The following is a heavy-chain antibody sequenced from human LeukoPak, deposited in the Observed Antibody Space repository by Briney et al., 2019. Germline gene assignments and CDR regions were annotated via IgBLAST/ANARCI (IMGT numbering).Heavy chain of an antibody. J-gene: IGHJ4*02. CDR2: INPSGGST. Sequence: ASVKVSRKASGGTFSSYAISWVRQAPGQGLEWMGIINPSGGSTSYAQKFQGRVTMTRDTSTSTVYMELSSLRSEDTAVYYCAREKSWETRELDYWGQGTLVTVSS. CDR1: GGTFSSYA. V-gene: IGHV1-46*01. CDR3: AREKSWETRELDY. D-gene: IGHD1-26*01.